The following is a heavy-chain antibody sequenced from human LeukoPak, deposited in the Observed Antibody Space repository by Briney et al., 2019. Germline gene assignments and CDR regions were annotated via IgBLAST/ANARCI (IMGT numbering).Heavy chain of an antibody. CDR1: GGTFSSYA. Sequence: ASVKVSCKASGGTFSSYAISWVRQAPGQGLEWMGGIIPIFGTANYAQKFQGRVTITADESTSTAYMELSSLRSEDTAVYYYARDQGSSSWYGDYYYGMDVWGQGTTVTVSS. D-gene: IGHD6-13*01. CDR2: IIPIFGTA. J-gene: IGHJ6*02. V-gene: IGHV1-69*13. CDR3: ARDQGSSSWYGDYYYGMDV.